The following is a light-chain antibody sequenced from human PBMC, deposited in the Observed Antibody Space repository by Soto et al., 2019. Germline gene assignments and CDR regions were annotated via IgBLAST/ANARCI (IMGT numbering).Light chain of an antibody. Sequence: LVLTQSPATLSLSPGERATLSCRASQRVSSYLAWYQQKPGQAPRLLIYDASSRATGIPARFSGSGSGTDFTLTISSLEREDFAVYYCQQRSNWGLTFGGGTKVEIK. CDR2: DAS. CDR3: QQRSNWGLT. J-gene: IGKJ4*01. V-gene: IGKV3-11*01. CDR1: QRVSSY.